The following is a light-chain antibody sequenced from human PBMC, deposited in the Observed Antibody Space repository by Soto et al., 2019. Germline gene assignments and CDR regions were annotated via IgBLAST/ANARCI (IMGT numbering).Light chain of an antibody. CDR3: QQYNTFWT. V-gene: IGKV1-33*01. CDR2: DAS. Sequence: DIQMTQSPSSLSASVGDRVTITCQASQNINNYLNWYQQKPGRAPKLLIYDASNLEAGVPSRLRGSGSGTEFTLTISSMQPDDVATYYCQQYNTFWTFGQGTKVDIK. J-gene: IGKJ1*01. CDR1: QNINNY.